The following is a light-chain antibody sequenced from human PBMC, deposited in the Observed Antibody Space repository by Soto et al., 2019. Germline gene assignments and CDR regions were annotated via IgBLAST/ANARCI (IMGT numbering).Light chain of an antibody. CDR3: QQYYSPPFA. V-gene: IGKV4-1*01. J-gene: IGKJ3*01. CDR2: WAS. Sequence: DIVMTQSPDSLAVSLGERATINCKSSQSVLYSSNNKNYLAWYQQKPGQPPKLLFYWASTRESGVPDRFSGSGSGTDFPLTISGLQAEDVAVYYCQQYYSPPFAFGPGTKVDIK. CDR1: QSVLYSSNNKNY.